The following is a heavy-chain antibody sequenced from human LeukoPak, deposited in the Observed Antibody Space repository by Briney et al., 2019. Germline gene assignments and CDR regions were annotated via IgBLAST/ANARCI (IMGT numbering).Heavy chain of an antibody. CDR3: ARRRYCSSTSCGLYKKEGAFDI. CDR2: IYYSGST. D-gene: IGHD2-2*01. CDR1: GGSISSYY. J-gene: IGHJ3*02. Sequence: PSETLSLTCTVSGGSISSYYWTWIRQPPGKGLEWIGYIYYSGSTNYNPSLKSRVTISVDTSKNQFYLKLSSVTAADTAVYYGARRRYCSSTSCGLYKKEGAFDIWGQGTMVTVSS. V-gene: IGHV4-59*01.